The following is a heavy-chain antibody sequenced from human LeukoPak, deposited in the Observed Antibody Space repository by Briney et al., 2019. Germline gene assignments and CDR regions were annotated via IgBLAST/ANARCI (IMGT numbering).Heavy chain of an antibody. D-gene: IGHD6-13*01. J-gene: IGHJ6*03. V-gene: IGHV3-21*01. CDR3: ARDMSSSWTPWYYMDV. Sequence: GGSLRLXCAASGFTFSSYSMNWVRQAPGKGLEWVSSISSSSSYIYYADSVKGRFTISRDNAKSSLYLQMNSLRAEDTAVYYCARDMSSSWTPWYYMDVWGKGTTVTVSS. CDR1: GFTFSSYS. CDR2: ISSSSSYI.